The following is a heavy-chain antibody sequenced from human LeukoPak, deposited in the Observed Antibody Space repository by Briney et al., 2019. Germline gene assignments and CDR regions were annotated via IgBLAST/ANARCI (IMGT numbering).Heavy chain of an antibody. CDR2: IYSGGST. J-gene: IGHJ3*02. CDR1: GFTVSSNY. Sequence: AGGSLRLSCAASGFTVSSNYMSWVRQAPGKGLEWVSIIYSGGSTYYADSVKGRLTIPRDNSKNTLYLQMNSLRAEDTAVYYCARDISSGYYDAFDIWGQGTMVTVSS. D-gene: IGHD3-22*01. V-gene: IGHV3-66*01. CDR3: ARDISSGYYDAFDI.